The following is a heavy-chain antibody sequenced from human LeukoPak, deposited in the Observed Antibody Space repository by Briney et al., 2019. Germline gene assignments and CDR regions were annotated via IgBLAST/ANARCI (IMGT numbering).Heavy chain of an antibody. CDR3: ARRFYQTNVYDRHFDH. CDR2: ISDDGSIT. CDR1: GFTFSRDW. V-gene: IGHV3-74*03. Sequence: GGSLRLSCAASGFTFSRDWMHWVRQAPGKGPEWVSRISDDGSITTYADSVQGRFTISRDNAKSTMFLQMNSLRAEDTAVYFCARRFYQTNVYDRHFDHWGQGIVVTVSS. J-gene: IGHJ4*02. D-gene: IGHD2-8*01.